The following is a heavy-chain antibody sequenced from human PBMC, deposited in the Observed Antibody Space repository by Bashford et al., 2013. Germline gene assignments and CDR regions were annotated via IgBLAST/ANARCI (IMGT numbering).Heavy chain of an antibody. J-gene: IGHJ6*02. Sequence: SVKVSCKASGFTFSSSTVQWVRQARGQRLEWIGWIVVGSGNTKYAQKFQGRVTMTRNTSISTAYMELSSLRSEDTAVYYCARGGRSSYGYYYYGMDVVGPRDHGHRLL. CDR2: IVVGSGNT. D-gene: IGHD5-18*01. CDR3: ARGGRSSYGYYYYGMDV. V-gene: IGHV1-58*01. CDR1: GFTFSSST.